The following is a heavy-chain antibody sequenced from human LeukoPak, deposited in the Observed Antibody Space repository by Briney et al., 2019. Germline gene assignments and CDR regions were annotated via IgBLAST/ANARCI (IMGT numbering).Heavy chain of an antibody. CDR2: IFYSGTT. CDR3: ARTGDYSKSTGGWFDP. J-gene: IGHJ5*02. Sequence: SETLSLTCTVSGGSISSHYWSGVRQAPGKGLEWIGYIFYSGTTNYSPSLKSRVTISLDTSKNQFSLRLTSVTTADTAVYFCARTGDYSKSTGGWFDPWGQGTLVSVSS. CDR1: GGSISSHY. V-gene: IGHV4-59*11. D-gene: IGHD4-11*01.